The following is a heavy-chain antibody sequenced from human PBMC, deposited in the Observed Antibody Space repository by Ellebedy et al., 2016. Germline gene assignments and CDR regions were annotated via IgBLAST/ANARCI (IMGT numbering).Heavy chain of an antibody. Sequence: SETLSLTCSVSGGSISSGDSYWSWIRQPPGKGLEWIGYISYSGSTYYNPSLKSRVTISVDTSKNQFSLKLSSVTAADTAVYYCARDSRYDSSGYQPPYYYYYGMDVWGQGTTVTVSS. J-gene: IGHJ6*02. D-gene: IGHD3-22*01. CDR1: GGSISSGDSY. CDR2: ISYSGST. V-gene: IGHV4-30-4*01. CDR3: ARDSRYDSSGYQPPYYYYYGMDV.